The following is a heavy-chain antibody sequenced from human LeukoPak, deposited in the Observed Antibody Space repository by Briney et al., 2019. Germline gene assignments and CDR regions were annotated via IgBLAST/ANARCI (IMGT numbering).Heavy chain of an antibody. Sequence: SETLSLTCTVSGGSISSSSYYWAWIRQPPGKGLEWIGSIYYSGNTYYKSSLKSRVTIAVDTSKNQFSLKLNSVTAADTAVYYCASLTTADAFDIWGQGTMVTVSS. J-gene: IGHJ3*02. V-gene: IGHV4-39*07. D-gene: IGHD3-22*01. CDR3: ASLTTADAFDI. CDR2: IYYSGNT. CDR1: GGSISSSSYY.